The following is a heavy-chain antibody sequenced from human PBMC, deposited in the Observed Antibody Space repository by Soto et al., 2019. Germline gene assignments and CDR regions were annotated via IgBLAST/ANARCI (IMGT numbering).Heavy chain of an antibody. J-gene: IGHJ6*03. Sequence: QVQLVESGGGVVQPGRSLKLSCAASGFTFSSFGMHWVRQAPGKGLEWVAVIWVDGSAQYYADSVKGRFTISRDNSNNTVYLQMNSLGVEDTGMYYCARCQAWGTFRLKYYYPYMDVWGKGTTVTVSS. D-gene: IGHD3-16*02. V-gene: IGHV3-33*01. CDR1: GFTFSSFG. CDR2: IWVDGSAQ. CDR3: ARCQAWGTFRLKYYYPYMDV.